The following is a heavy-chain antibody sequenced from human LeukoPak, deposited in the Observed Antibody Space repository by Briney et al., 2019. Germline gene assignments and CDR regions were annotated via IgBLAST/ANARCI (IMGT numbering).Heavy chain of an antibody. CDR3: ARMRRGDY. J-gene: IGHJ4*02. V-gene: IGHV3-11*03. Sequence: GGSLRLSCAASGFTFSDDYMSWIRQAPGKGLEWVSYISSSSSDRNYADAVKVRVNISRENAENSLYLQLNSLRAEDTAVYYCARMRRGDYWAQGTLLTVSS. CDR2: ISSSSSDR. D-gene: IGHD3-10*01. CDR1: GFTFSDDY.